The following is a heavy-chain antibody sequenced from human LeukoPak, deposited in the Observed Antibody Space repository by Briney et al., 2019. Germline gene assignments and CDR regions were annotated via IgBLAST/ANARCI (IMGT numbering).Heavy chain of an antibody. Sequence: SQTLSLSCSISGDSVSNNNAAWNWIRQSPSRGLEWLGRTYYRSKWCSDYAVSVKSRITINPDTSKNQFSLQLNSVTPEDTAVYYCARDMRYNSGWPYYFDYWGQGTLVTVSS. V-gene: IGHV6-1*01. D-gene: IGHD6-19*01. CDR3: ARDMRYNSGWPYYFDY. CDR2: TYYRSKWCS. J-gene: IGHJ4*02. CDR1: GDSVSNNNAA.